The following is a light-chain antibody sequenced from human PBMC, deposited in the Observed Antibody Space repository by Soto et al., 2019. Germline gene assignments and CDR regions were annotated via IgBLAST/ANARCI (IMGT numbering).Light chain of an antibody. CDR2: QTS. V-gene: IGKV3-11*01. Sequence: EIVLTQSPATLSSFPGARVPLSCRASQYINTRLAWYQHRPGQAPRLLIYQTSIRAAGIPARFSASGSGTEFTLTISSLQSEDFAVYYCQQRSNWPITFGQGTRLEIK. CDR1: QYINTR. J-gene: IGKJ5*01. CDR3: QQRSNWPIT.